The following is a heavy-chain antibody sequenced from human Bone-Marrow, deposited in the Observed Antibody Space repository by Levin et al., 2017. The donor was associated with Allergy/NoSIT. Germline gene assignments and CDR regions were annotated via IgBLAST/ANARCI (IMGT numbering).Heavy chain of an antibody. CDR2: INSDGSST. J-gene: IGHJ6*02. CDR1: GFTFSSYW. D-gene: IGHD4-17*01. Sequence: GWSLRLSCAASGFTFSSYWMHWVRQAPGKGLVWVSRINSDGSSTSYADSVKGRFTISRDNAKNTLYLQMNSLRAEDTAVYYCARDGYGDWGYHYGMDVWGQGTTVTVSS. V-gene: IGHV3-74*01. CDR3: ARDGYGDWGYHYGMDV.